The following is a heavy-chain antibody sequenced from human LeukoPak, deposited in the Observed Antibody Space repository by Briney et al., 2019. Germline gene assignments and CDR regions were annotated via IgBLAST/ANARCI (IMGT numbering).Heavy chain of an antibody. V-gene: IGHV1-69*04. Sequence: SVKVSCKASGGTFTSYAISWVRQAPGQGLEWMGRIIPILGIANYAQKFQGRSTITADKSTSTAYMELSSLRSEDTAAYYWASDDSSGYSQYFQHWGQGTLVTVSS. J-gene: IGHJ1*01. CDR2: IIPILGIA. CDR3: ASDDSSGYSQYFQH. D-gene: IGHD3-22*01. CDR1: GGTFTSYA.